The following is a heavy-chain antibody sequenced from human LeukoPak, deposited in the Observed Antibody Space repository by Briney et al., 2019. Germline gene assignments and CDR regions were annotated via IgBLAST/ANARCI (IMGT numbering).Heavy chain of an antibody. V-gene: IGHV3-23*01. CDR1: GFTVSSNY. J-gene: IGHJ4*02. CDR2: ISNSGGDS. CDR3: AKRVPYSSSWPSLDY. D-gene: IGHD6-13*01. Sequence: PGGSLRLSCAASGFTVSSNYMSWVRQAPGKGLEWVSAISNSGGDSYYADSVKGRFTISRDNSKNTLFLQMNSLRGEDTAVYYCAKRVPYSSSWPSLDYWGQGTLVTVSS.